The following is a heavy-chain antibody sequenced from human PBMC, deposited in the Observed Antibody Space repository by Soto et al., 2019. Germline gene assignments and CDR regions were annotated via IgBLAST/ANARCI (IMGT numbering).Heavy chain of an antibody. Sequence: PGGSLRLSCAASGFTFSSYGMHWVRQAPGKGLEWVAVISYDGSNKYYADSVKGRFTISRDNSKNALYLQMNSLRAEDTAVYYCAKDLIRAAVTTQTHYYYYGMDVWGQGTTVTVSS. CDR3: AKDLIRAAVTTQTHYYYYGMDV. D-gene: IGHD4-4*01. CDR2: ISYDGSNK. CDR1: GFTFSSYG. J-gene: IGHJ6*02. V-gene: IGHV3-30*18.